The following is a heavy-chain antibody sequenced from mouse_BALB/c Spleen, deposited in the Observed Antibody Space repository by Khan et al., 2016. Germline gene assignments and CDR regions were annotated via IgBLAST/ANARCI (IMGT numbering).Heavy chain of an antibody. Sequence: QVQLQQSAAELARPGASVKMSCKASGYTFTDYTIHWVQQRPGQGLEWIGYSNPISGYTEYNHKFTDKTTLTADKSSITAYIQLISLTSEDSAVSKGARGSDFDYWGQGTTLTVSA. V-gene: IGHV1-4*02. CDR3: ARGSDFDY. CDR1: GYTFTDYT. J-gene: IGHJ2*01. CDR2: SNPISGYT.